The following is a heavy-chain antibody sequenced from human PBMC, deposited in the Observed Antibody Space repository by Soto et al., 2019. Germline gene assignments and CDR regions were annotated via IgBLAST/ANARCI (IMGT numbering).Heavy chain of an antibody. V-gene: IGHV1-18*01. CDR3: AMVDVYVTHRPQDV. Sequence: QVQLVQSGAEVKNPGASVKVSCKTFGYTFTSYGIGWARQAPGQGLEWMGWINTYNGNTNYAQNLQGRVTLTTDTSTSTAYMGLRSLRSNDTAIYYCAMVDVYVTHRPQDVWCQGTMVTVSS. CDR1: GYTFTSYG. CDR2: INTYNGNT. D-gene: IGHD3-16*01. J-gene: IGHJ6*02.